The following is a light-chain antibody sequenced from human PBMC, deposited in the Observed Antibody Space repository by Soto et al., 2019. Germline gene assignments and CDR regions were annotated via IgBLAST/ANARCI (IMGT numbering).Light chain of an antibody. CDR3: QHYGGSSWT. J-gene: IGKJ1*01. CDR2: GAS. Sequence: EVVLTQSPGTLSLSPGERATLSCRASQSVSSSYLAWYQQKPGQAPRLLIYGASSRATGTPDRFSGSGSGTDFTLTISRLEPEDFAVYYCQHYGGSSWTFGQGTKVDIK. CDR1: QSVSSSY. V-gene: IGKV3-20*01.